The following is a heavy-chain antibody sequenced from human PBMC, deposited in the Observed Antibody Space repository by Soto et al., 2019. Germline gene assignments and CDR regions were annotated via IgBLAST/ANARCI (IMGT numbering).Heavy chain of an antibody. D-gene: IGHD3-16*01. J-gene: IGHJ5*02. CDR3: ARQRAAYVWEKPHTRFDP. CDR2: IYYSGST. Sequence: PSETLSLTCTVSGGSISSYYWSWIRQPPGKGLEWIGYIYYSGSTNYNPSLKSRVTISVDTSKDQFSLKLSSVTAADTAVYYCARQRAAYVWEKPHTRFDPWGQGTLVTVSS. V-gene: IGHV4-59*08. CDR1: GGSISSYY.